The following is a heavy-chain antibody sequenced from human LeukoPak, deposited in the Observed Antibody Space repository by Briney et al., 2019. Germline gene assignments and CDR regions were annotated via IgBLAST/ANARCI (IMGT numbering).Heavy chain of an antibody. J-gene: IGHJ4*02. D-gene: IGHD5-12*01. CDR3: ARDRYGYDSSFDY. CDR2: IYYTGST. V-gene: IGHV4-59*01. CDR1: GASISSYY. Sequence: SETLSLTCTVSGASISSYYWSWVRQPPGEGLEWIGYIYYTGSTNYNPSLKSRVTLSVDTSKSQLSLNLRSVTAADTAVYYCARDRYGYDSSFDYWGQGTLVTVSS.